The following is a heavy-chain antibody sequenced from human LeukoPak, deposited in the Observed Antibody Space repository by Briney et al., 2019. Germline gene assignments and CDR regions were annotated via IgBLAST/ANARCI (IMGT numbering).Heavy chain of an antibody. D-gene: IGHD3-22*01. V-gene: IGHV4-31*03. CDR2: IYYSGST. J-gene: IGHJ4*02. Sequence: SQTLSLTCTVSGGSISSGGYYWSWVRRHPGKGLEWIGYIYYSGSTYYNPSLKSRVTMSVDTSKNQFSLKLSSVTAADTAVYYCARWSVLRGSSGYYRYYYFDYWGQGTLVTVSS. CDR1: GGSISSGGYY. CDR3: ARWSVLRGSSGYYRYYYFDY.